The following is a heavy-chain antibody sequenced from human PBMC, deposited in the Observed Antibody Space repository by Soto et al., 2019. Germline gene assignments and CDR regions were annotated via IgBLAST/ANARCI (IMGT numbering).Heavy chain of an antibody. CDR2: ISSSSSYT. CDR1: GFTFSDYY. J-gene: IGHJ6*02. CDR3: AKDRCSSTSCYFYYYYYGMDV. V-gene: IGHV3-11*05. Sequence: GGSLRLSCAASGFTFSDYYMSWIRQAPGKGLEWVSYISSSSSYTNYADSVKGRFTISRDNSKNTLYLQMNSLRAEDTAVYYCAKDRCSSTSCYFYYYYYGMDVWGQGTTVTVSS. D-gene: IGHD2-2*01.